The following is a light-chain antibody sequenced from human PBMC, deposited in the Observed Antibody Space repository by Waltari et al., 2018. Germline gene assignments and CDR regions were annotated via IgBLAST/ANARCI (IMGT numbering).Light chain of an antibody. Sequence: QSVLTQPPSASGTPGQRVTISCSGSSSNIGSNTVNWYQQHPGTAPKLLIYSNDLRPSGVPDRFSGCKSGTSASLAISGLQSEDEAYYYCASWDDSLNGHVFGTGTKVTVL. CDR3: ASWDDSLNGHV. J-gene: IGLJ1*01. CDR1: SSNIGSNT. V-gene: IGLV1-44*01. CDR2: SND.